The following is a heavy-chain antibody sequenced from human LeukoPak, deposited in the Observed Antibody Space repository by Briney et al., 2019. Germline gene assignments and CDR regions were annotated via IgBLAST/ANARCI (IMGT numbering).Heavy chain of an antibody. D-gene: IGHD2-2*01. CDR2: LNTNSGNT. CDR3: ARGPTQVVVLGYYYMDV. V-gene: IGHV1-8*01. Sequence: ASGKVCCKAAGYTFTSYDINWGRQATGQGLGWMRCLNTNSGNTGFTQKFQGRVTMTRNTSISTAYMELSSLRSEDTAVYYCARGPTQVVVLGYYYMDVWGKGTTVTVSS. J-gene: IGHJ6*03. CDR1: GYTFTSYD.